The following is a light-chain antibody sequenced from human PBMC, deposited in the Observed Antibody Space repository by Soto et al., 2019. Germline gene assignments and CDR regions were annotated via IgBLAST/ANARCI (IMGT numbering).Light chain of an antibody. J-gene: IGKJ1*01. V-gene: IGKV3-20*01. Sequence: EIVLTQSPVTLSLSPGERATLSCRASQSVSSSYLAWYQQKLGQAPRLLIYDASSRATGIPDRFSGTRSGTDFTLTISRLEPEDFAVYYCQHYGSSRTFGQGTKVDIK. CDR2: DAS. CDR1: QSVSSSY. CDR3: QHYGSSRT.